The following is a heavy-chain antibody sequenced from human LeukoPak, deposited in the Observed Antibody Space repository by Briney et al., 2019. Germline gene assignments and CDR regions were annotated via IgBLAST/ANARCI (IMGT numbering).Heavy chain of an antibody. CDR3: ARDHLGIAVAGIDY. J-gene: IGHJ4*02. D-gene: IGHD6-19*01. CDR2: ISYDGSNK. Sequence: GGSLRLSCAASGFTFSSYAMHWVRQAPGKGLEWVAVISYDGSNKYYADSVKGRFTISRDNSKNTLYLQMNSLRAEDTAVYYCARDHLGIAVAGIDYWGQGILVTVSS. CDR1: GFTFSSYA. V-gene: IGHV3-30-3*01.